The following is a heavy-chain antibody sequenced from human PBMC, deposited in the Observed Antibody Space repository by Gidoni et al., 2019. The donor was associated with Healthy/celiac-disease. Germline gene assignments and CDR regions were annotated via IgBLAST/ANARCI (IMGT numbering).Heavy chain of an antibody. CDR2: ISRNSGSI. J-gene: IGHJ4*02. CDR3: AKDLRVRGVIVTSIDY. CDR1: GFTFDDYA. Sequence: EVQLVESGGGLVQPGRSLRLSCAVSGFTFDDYAMHWVRQAPGKGLEWVSGISRNSGSIGYADSVKGRFTISRDNAKNSLYLQMNSLRAEDTALYYCAKDLRVRGVIVTSIDYWGQGTLVTVSS. D-gene: IGHD3-10*01. V-gene: IGHV3-9*01.